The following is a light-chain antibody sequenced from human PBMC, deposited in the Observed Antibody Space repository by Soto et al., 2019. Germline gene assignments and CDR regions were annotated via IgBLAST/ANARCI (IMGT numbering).Light chain of an antibody. CDR1: QGIRNE. Sequence: AIQMTQSPSSLSASVGDRVTITCRASQGIRNELGWYQQKPGKAPNLLIYAASSLESGVPSRFSGSGSDRDFTLTISGLQPEDSATYYCLQDYNPPLTFGGGTKVEIK. J-gene: IGKJ4*01. CDR2: AAS. V-gene: IGKV1-6*01. CDR3: LQDYNPPLT.